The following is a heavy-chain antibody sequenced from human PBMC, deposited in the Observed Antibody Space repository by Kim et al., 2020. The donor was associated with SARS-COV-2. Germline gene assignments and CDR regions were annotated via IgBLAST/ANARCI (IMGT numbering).Heavy chain of an antibody. CDR3: ARDPQRGVYDY. V-gene: IGHV3-7*01. D-gene: IGHD2-8*01. J-gene: IGHJ4*02. CDR2: IRQDGNEK. Sequence: GGSLRLSCVGSGFTFNSYWMAWVRQAPGKGLEWVANIRQDGNEKNHVDPVKGRFTISRDNAKNSLYLQMNSLRVEDTAVYYCARDPQRGVYDYWGQGRLV. CDR1: GFTFNSYW.